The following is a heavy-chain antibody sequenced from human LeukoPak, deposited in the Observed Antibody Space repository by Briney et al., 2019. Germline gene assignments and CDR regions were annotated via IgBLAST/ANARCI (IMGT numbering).Heavy chain of an antibody. CDR3: ARVPPYYDFWSGYPDYYYYMDV. J-gene: IGHJ6*03. Sequence: GPLRLSCAASGFTFRGYWMSCVRQAPGKGLEWVANIKQDGSEKYYVDSVKGRFTISRDNAKNSLYLQMNSLRAEDTAVYYCARVPPYYDFWSGYPDYYYYMDVWGKGTTVTVSS. D-gene: IGHD3-3*01. CDR2: IKQDGSEK. CDR1: GFTFRGYW. V-gene: IGHV3-7*01.